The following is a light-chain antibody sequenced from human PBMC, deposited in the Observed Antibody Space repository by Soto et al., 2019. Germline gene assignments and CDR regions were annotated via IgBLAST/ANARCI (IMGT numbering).Light chain of an antibody. CDR1: QSVSTY. CDR3: KEGSTLLI. V-gene: IGKV1-39*01. CDR2: GAS. J-gene: IGKJ4*01. Sequence: DIQMTQSPSSLSTSVGDRVTITCRTSQSVSTYLNWYQQRPGKAPKLLIYGASSLQSGVPSRFRDSGSGTHFTLTISILQPEDFETYYGKEGSTLLIFGGGTKVEIK.